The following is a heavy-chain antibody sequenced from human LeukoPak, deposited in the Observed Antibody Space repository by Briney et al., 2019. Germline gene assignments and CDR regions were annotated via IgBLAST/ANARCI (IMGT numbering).Heavy chain of an antibody. D-gene: IGHD2-2*01. CDR2: INHSGST. V-gene: IGHV4-34*01. CDR1: GGSFSGYY. Sequence: SETLSLTCAVYGGSFSGYYWSWIRQPPGKGLEWIGEINHSGSTNYNPSLKSRVTISVDTSKNQFSLKLSSVTAADTAVYYCARQDIVVVPAGQGFDYWGRGPLVTVSS. CDR3: ARQDIVVVPAGQGFDY. J-gene: IGHJ4*02.